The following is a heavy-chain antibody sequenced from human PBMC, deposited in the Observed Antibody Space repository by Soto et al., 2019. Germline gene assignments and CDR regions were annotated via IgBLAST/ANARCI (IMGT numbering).Heavy chain of an antibody. CDR2: IYYSGST. J-gene: IGHJ4*02. CDR3: AISLRFLEWLPYSIDY. Sequence: SETLSLTCTVSGGSISSSSYYRGWIRQPPGKGLEWIGSIYYSGSTYYNPSLKSRVTISVDTSKNQFSLKLSSVTAADTAVYYCAISLRFLEWLPYSIDYWGQGTLVTVSS. V-gene: IGHV4-39*01. D-gene: IGHD3-3*01. CDR1: GGSISSSSYY.